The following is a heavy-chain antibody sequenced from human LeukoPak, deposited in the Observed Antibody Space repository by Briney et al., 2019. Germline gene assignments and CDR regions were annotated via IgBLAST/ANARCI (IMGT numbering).Heavy chain of an antibody. Sequence: GASVKVSCKASGYTFTVYYMHWVRQAPGQGLEWMGWINPNSGGTNYAQKFQGRVTMTRDTSISTAYMELSRLRSDDTAVYYCARYYYDSSGSFDYWGQGTLVTVSS. CDR1: GYTFTVYY. D-gene: IGHD3-22*01. CDR2: INPNSGGT. J-gene: IGHJ4*02. CDR3: ARYYYDSSGSFDY. V-gene: IGHV1-2*02.